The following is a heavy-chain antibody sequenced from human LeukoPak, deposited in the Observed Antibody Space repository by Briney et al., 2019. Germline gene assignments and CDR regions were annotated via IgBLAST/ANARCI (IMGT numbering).Heavy chain of an antibody. D-gene: IGHD3-10*01. CDR1: GGTFSSYA. V-gene: IGHV1-69*04. Sequence: ASVKVSCKASGGTFSSYAISWVRQAPGQGLEWMGRIIPILGIANYAQKFQGRVTITADKSTSTAYMELSSLRSEDTAVYYCARDLWFGESESGWFDPWGQGTLATVSS. J-gene: IGHJ5*02. CDR2: IIPILGIA. CDR3: ARDLWFGESESGWFDP.